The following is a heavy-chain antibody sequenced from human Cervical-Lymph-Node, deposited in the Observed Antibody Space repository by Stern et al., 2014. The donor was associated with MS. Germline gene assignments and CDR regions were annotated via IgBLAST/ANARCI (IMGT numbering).Heavy chain of an antibody. CDR1: GGSISNYY. J-gene: IGHJ6*02. CDR3: ARDYRYFEYGVDV. Sequence: VQLLESGPGLVKPSETLSLTCTVSGGSISNYYWSWIRQPPGKGLEWIGCIYYNGDTNYNPSLKSRVTMSVDTSKNQFSLDLSSVTAADTAVYFCARDYRYFEYGVDVWGRGTTVTVSS. V-gene: IGHV4-59*01. CDR2: IYYNGDT. D-gene: IGHD3-9*01.